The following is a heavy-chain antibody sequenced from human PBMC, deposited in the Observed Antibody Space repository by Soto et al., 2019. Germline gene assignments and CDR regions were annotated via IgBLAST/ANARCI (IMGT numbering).Heavy chain of an antibody. Sequence: SETLSLTCTVSGGSISSSSYYWGWIRQPPGKGLEWIGSIYYSGSTYYNPSLKSRVTISVDTSKNQFSLKLSSVTAADTAVYYCARHHSSGWYGNWFDPWGKGTTVTVSS. CDR3: ARHHSSGWYGNWFDP. J-gene: IGHJ6*04. CDR2: IYYSGST. CDR1: GGSISSSSYY. D-gene: IGHD6-19*01. V-gene: IGHV4-39*01.